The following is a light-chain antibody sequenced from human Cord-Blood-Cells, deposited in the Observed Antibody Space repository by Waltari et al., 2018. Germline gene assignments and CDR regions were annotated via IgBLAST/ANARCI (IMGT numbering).Light chain of an antibody. V-gene: IGKV4-1*01. CDR1: QSVLYSSTNKNY. CDR3: QQYYSTPYT. J-gene: IGKJ2*01. CDR2: WAS. Sequence: DIVMTKSPDSLAVSLGERATINCKSSQSVLYSSTNKNYLAWYQQKPGRPPKLLIYWASTRESGVPDRFSGSGSGTDFTLTISSLQAEDVAVYYCQQYYSTPYTFGQGTKLEIK.